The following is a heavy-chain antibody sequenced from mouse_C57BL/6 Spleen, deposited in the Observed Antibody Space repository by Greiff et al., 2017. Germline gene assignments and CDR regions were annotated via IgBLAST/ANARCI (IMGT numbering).Heavy chain of an antibody. CDR2: IDPSDSYT. V-gene: IGHV1-69*01. D-gene: IGHD1-1*02. J-gene: IGHJ4*01. CDR3: ARRWEGSMDY. CDR1: GYTFTSYW. Sequence: QVQLQQPGAELVMPGASVKLSCKASGYTFTSYWMHWVKQRPGQGLEWIGEIDPSDSYTNYNQKFKGKSTLTVDKSSSTAYMQLSSLTSEDSAVYYCARRWEGSMDYWGQGTSVTVSS.